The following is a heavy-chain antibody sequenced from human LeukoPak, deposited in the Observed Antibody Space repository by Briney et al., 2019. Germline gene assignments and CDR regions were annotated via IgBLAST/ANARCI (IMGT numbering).Heavy chain of an antibody. CDR1: GFTLSNTW. Sequence: GGSLRLSCAASGFTLSNTWMSWVRQAPGKGLEWVGRIKSQVDGGTTDYPAPVKGRFTISRDDSKNTLYLQMNSLKTEDTALYYCSTGGHYFGSWGQRTLVTVSS. D-gene: IGHD1-26*01. J-gene: IGHJ4*02. CDR2: IKSQVDGGTT. V-gene: IGHV3-15*01. CDR3: STGGHYFGS.